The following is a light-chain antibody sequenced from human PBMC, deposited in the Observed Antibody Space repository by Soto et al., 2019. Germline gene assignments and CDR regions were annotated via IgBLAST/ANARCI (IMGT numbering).Light chain of an antibody. CDR3: QQLNGFPIP. V-gene: IGKV1-9*01. CDR1: QGIANF. CDR2: GAS. J-gene: IGKJ3*01. Sequence: IQLTQSPSSLSASVGDRVTISCRASQGIANFLAWYQQKPGKAPKLLIYGASTLQSGVPSRFSGSGSGTDFTLIISSLQPVDLATYYCQQLNGFPIPFGPGTKVDTK.